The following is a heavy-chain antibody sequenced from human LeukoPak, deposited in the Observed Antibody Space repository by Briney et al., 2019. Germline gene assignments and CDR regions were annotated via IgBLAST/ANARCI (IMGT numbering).Heavy chain of an antibody. Sequence: PGGSLRLSCTASGYTFNGYAMSWVRQAPGKGLEWVSGISGSGTSTYYADSVKGRFTISRDNSKNTLYLQMNSLRAEDTALYYCAKEPASGSCFDYWGQGTLVTVSS. J-gene: IGHJ4*02. CDR1: GYTFNGYA. CDR2: ISGSGTST. V-gene: IGHV3-23*01. CDR3: AKEPASGSCFDY. D-gene: IGHD3-10*01.